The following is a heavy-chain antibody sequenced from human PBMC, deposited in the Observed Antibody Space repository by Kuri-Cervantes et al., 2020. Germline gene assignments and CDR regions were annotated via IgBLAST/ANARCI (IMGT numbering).Heavy chain of an antibody. Sequence: ASVKVSCKASGYTFTSYYMHWVRQAPGQGLEWMGIINPSGGSTSYAQKFQGRVTMTRDTSISTAYMELSRLRSDDTAVYYCARRIGYRYGSGSYYNVPNVYYFDYWGQGTLVTVSS. D-gene: IGHD3-10*01. V-gene: IGHV1-46*01. CDR2: INPSGGST. CDR1: GYTFTSYY. J-gene: IGHJ4*02. CDR3: ARRIGYRYGSGSYYNVPNVYYFDY.